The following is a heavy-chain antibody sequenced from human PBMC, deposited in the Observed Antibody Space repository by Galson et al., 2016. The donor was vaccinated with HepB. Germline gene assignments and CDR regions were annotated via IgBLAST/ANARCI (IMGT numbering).Heavy chain of an antibody. Sequence: LRLSCAASGFTFSNSWMHWVRQAPGKGLVCVSRINTDGRGIAYADSVKGRFIISRDNSRKTVSLEMNSVRVEDAAVYYCAKHEWAGRNDAFDIWGQGTLVTVSS. CDR3: AKHEWAGRNDAFDI. D-gene: IGHD6-19*01. J-gene: IGHJ3*02. CDR2: INTDGRGI. V-gene: IGHV3-74*01. CDR1: GFTFSNSW.